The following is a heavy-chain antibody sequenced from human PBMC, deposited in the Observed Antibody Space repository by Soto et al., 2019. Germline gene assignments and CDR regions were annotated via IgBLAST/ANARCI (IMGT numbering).Heavy chain of an antibody. Sequence: SETLSLTCAVSGGSITSGGYSWSWIRRPPGKGLEWIGYIYHSGSTYYNPSLKSRITISLDRSKNQFSLKLTSVTAADTAVYYCAKEGRPGTTAFDSWGQGTLVTVSS. CDR2: IYHSGST. CDR1: GGSITSGGYS. CDR3: AKEGRPGTTAFDS. D-gene: IGHD1-1*01. V-gene: IGHV4-30-2*01. J-gene: IGHJ4*02.